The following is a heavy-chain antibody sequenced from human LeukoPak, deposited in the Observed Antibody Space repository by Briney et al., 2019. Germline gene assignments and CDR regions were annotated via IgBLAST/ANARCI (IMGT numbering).Heavy chain of an antibody. CDR1: GDSVSSNSAA. J-gene: IGHJ5*02. D-gene: IGHD2/OR15-2a*01. Sequence: SQTLSLTCAISGDSVSSNSAAWNWIRQSPSRGLEWLGRTYYRSKWYNDYAVSVKSRITINPDTSKNQFPLQLNSVTPEDTAVYYCARLLLSAARVGWFDPWGQGTLVTVSS. CDR3: ARLLLSAARVGWFDP. CDR2: TYYRSKWYN. V-gene: IGHV6-1*01.